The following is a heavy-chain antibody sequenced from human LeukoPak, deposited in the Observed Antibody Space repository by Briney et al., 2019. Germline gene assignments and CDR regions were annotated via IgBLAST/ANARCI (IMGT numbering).Heavy chain of an antibody. CDR3: ARDLRVRGVNDY. V-gene: IGHV1-2*02. D-gene: IGHD3-10*01. Sequence: ASVKVSCKASGYTFTGYYMHWVRQAPGQGLEWMGWINPDSGGTNYAQKFQGRVTMTRDTSISTAYMELSRLRSDDTAVYYCARDLRVRGVNDYWGQGTLVTVSS. CDR2: INPDSGGT. J-gene: IGHJ4*02. CDR1: GYTFTGYY.